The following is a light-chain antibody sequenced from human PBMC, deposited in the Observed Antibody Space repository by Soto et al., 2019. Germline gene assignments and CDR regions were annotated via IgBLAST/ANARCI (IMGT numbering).Light chain of an antibody. CDR1: QDISTY. CDR2: PAS. Sequence: DIHLTQSPSFLSASVGDRVTVTCRASQDISTYLAWFQQKPGKAPQLLVYPASTLQGGVPSRFSGRGSGTEFSLTISSLQPEDFATYYCQQLRTYPYTFGSGTKLDIK. J-gene: IGKJ2*01. V-gene: IGKV1-9*01. CDR3: QQLRTYPYT.